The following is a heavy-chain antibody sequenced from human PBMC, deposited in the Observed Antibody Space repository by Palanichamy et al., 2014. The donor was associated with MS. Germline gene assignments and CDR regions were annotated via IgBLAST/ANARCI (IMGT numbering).Heavy chain of an antibody. CDR2: ISSSDTSI. V-gene: IGHV3-21*02. Sequence: EVQLVEVWGRAWSSLGGPVRLSCAASGFIFSNYGMNWVRQAPGKGLEWVSFISSSDTSIYYADSVKGRFTISRDNTKNSLYLQMNSLRAEDTAVYYCARDRATLMIFDYWGQGALVTVSS. CDR1: GFIFSNYG. CDR3: ARDRATLMIFDY. J-gene: IGHJ4*02. D-gene: IGHD3-16*01.